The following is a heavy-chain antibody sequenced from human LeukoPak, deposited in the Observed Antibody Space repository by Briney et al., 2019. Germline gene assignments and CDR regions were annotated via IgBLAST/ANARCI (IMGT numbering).Heavy chain of an antibody. CDR3: ARTSGIAAATFF. CDR2: ISAYNGNT. J-gene: IGHJ4*02. CDR1: GYTFTSYG. D-gene: IGHD6-13*01. Sequence: ASVKVSCKASGYTFTSYGISWVRQAPGQGLEWMGWISAYNGNTNSAQKFQGRVTMTRDTSISTAYMELSRLTSDDTAVYYCARTSGIAAATFFWGQGTLVTVSS. V-gene: IGHV1-18*01.